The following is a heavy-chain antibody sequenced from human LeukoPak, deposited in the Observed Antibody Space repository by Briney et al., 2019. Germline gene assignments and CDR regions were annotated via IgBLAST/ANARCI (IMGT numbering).Heavy chain of an antibody. D-gene: IGHD3-10*01. CDR3: ARGPPHGSVSYYPGDY. J-gene: IGHJ4*02. V-gene: IGHV3-74*01. CDR2: INSDGSST. CDR1: GFTFSSHW. Sequence: GGSLRLSCAASGFTFSSHWMHWVRQAPGKGLVGVSRINSDGSSTSYADSVKGRFTISRDNAKNTLYLRMNSLRAEATAVYSCARGPPHGSVSYYPGDYWGQGVLVTVSS.